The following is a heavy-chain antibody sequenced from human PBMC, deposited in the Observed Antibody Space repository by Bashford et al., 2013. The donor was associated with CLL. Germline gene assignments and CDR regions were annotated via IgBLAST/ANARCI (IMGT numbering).Heavy chain of an antibody. D-gene: IGHD3-22*01. Sequence: XVGSLRLSCAASGFTFSSYWMHWVRQAPGKGLVWVSRINSDGSSTSYADSVKGRFTISRDNAKNTLYLQMNSLRAEDTAVYYCARGYYYDSSGYFPIDYWGQGTLVTVSS. V-gene: IGHV3-74*01. CDR3: ARGYYYDSSGYFPIDY. CDR2: INSDGSST. CDR1: GFTFSSYW. J-gene: IGHJ4*02.